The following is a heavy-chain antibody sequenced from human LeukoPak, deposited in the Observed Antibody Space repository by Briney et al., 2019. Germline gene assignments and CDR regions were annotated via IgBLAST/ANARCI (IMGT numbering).Heavy chain of an antibody. CDR1: GFTFSSYW. CDR3: ARGGVDY. J-gene: IGHJ4*02. D-gene: IGHD3-10*01. CDR2: INSDGSTT. V-gene: IGHV3-74*01. Sequence: PGGSLSLFCAVSGFTFSSYWMHWVRQAPGKGLVWVSRINSDGSTTSYADSVEGRFTISRDNAKNTLYLQMNSLRAEDTAVYYCARGGVDYWGQGTLVTVSS.